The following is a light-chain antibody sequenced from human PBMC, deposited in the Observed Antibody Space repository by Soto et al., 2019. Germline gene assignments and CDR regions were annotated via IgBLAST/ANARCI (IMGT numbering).Light chain of an antibody. J-gene: IGKJ4*01. CDR1: LRVNSLY. Sequence: EIVLTQSPGTLSLSPGERATLSCRASLRVNSLYLAWYQQKPGQAPRLLIYGASSRATGIPDRFSGSWSGTDFTLTISRLEPEDFAVYYCQYYSGSQTFGGGTKVDIK. V-gene: IGKV3-20*01. CDR3: QYYSGSQT. CDR2: GAS.